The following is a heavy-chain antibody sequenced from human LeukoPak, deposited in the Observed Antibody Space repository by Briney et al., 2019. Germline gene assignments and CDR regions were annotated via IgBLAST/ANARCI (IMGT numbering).Heavy chain of an antibody. D-gene: IGHD3-9*01. CDR1: GFTFSSYG. J-gene: IGHJ3*02. CDR3: AKPKGYYDILTGYALDAFDI. Sequence: GGSLRLSCAASGFTFSSYGMSWVRQAPGKGLEWVSAISGSGGSTYYADSVKGRFTISRDNSKNTLYLQMNSLRAEDTAVYYCAKPKGYYDILTGYALDAFDIWGQGTMVTVSS. V-gene: IGHV3-23*01. CDR2: ISGSGGST.